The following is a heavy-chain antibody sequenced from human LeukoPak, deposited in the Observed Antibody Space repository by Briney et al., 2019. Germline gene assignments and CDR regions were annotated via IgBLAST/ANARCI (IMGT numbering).Heavy chain of an antibody. CDR1: GYSFTSYW. J-gene: IGHJ3*02. CDR3: ARLYTGSSGAFDI. D-gene: IGHD1-26*01. Sequence: GESLKISCKGSGYSFTSYWIGWVRQMPRKGLEWMGIIYPGDSDTRYSPSFQGQVTISADKSINTAYLQWSSLKASDTAMYYCARLYTGSSGAFDIWGQGTTVTVSS. V-gene: IGHV5-51*01. CDR2: IYPGDSDT.